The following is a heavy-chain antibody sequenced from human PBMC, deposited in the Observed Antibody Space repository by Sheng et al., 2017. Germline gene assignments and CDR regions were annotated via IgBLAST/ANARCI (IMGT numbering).Heavy chain of an antibody. CDR3: TTSIKPSLDN. D-gene: IGHD5-12*01. Sequence: EVQLVESGGGLVKPGGSLRLSCAASGFTFNNAWMSWVRQAPGKGLEWVGRIKSKTAGGTTDYAAPVKGRFTISRDDSENTVDLQMNSLKIEDTGIYYCTTSIKPSLDNWGQGTLVTVSS. J-gene: IGHJ4*02. V-gene: IGHV3-15*01. CDR2: IKSKTAGGTT. CDR1: GFTFNNAW.